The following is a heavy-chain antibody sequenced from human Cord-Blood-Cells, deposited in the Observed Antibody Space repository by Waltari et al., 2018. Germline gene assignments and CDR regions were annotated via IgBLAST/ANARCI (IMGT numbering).Heavy chain of an antibody. J-gene: IGHJ4*02. CDR3: ARPGYSSGWYYFDY. CDR2: INAGHGKT. CDR1: GYTFTSYA. D-gene: IGHD6-19*01. V-gene: IGHV1-3*01. Sequence: QVQLVQSGAEVKKPGASVQVSCKASGYTFTSYAMHWVRQAPGQRLEWMGWINAGHGKTKYSQKFQGRVTITRDTSASTAYMELSSLRSEDTAVYDCARPGYSSGWYYFDYGGQETLVTVSS.